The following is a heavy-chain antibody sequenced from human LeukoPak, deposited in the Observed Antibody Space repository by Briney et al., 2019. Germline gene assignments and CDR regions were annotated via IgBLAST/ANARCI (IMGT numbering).Heavy chain of an antibody. D-gene: IGHD6-13*01. CDR1: GFTINSYS. CDR3: ARKVYSSSWQTTVGLDH. Sequence: RQSLTLSWVAAGFTINSYSMNCVRQPPRKGLEWVSSIRSVSRHTYYTDSVQVSFTISRDNDKNSLYLQMNSLRAEDTAVYYCARKVYSSSWQTTVGLDHWGQGTLVTVSS. CDR2: IRSVSRHT. V-gene: IGHV3-21*01. J-gene: IGHJ4*02.